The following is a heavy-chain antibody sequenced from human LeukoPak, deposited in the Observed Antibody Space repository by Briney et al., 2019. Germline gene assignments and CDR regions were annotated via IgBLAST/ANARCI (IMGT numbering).Heavy chain of an antibody. D-gene: IGHD3-22*01. CDR2: ISSGGSTI. V-gene: IGHV3-11*04. Sequence: GGSLRLSCAASGFIFSDYYMSWIRQAPAKGLEWVSYISSGGSTIYYADSVKGRFTISRDNAKNSLYLQMNSLRAEDTAVYYCARDIYYYDSSGYYFSGGSDYWGQGTLVTV. J-gene: IGHJ4*02. CDR3: ARDIYYYDSSGYYFSGGSDY. CDR1: GFIFSDYY.